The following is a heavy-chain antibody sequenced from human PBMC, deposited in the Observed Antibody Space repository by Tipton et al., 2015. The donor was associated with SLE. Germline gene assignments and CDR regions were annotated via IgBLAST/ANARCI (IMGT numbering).Heavy chain of an antibody. V-gene: IGHV4-59*12. CDR3: ARDPGVVGWVNDAFDI. J-gene: IGHJ3*02. CDR1: GGSMSTYY. D-gene: IGHD2-15*01. CDR2: IYYSGGT. Sequence: TLSLTCTVSGGSMSTYYWSWIRLPPGKGLEWIGYIYYSGGTSYNPSLNSRVTISVDTSRNQFSLKLSSVTAADTAVYYCARDPGVVGWVNDAFDIWGQGTMVTVSS.